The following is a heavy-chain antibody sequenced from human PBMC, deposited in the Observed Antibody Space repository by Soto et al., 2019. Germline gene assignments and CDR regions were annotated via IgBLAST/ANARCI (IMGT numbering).Heavy chain of an antibody. J-gene: IGHJ4*02. CDR2: VYNIGST. V-gene: IGHV4-30-4*01. CDR1: GGSISSGGYF. CDR3: ARGPAGDKVDY. Sequence: QVQLQESGPGLVEPSQTLSLTCTVSGGSISSGGYFWSWIRQPPGKGLEWIGHVYNIGSTYSNPSLTSRVTISVATSKNQFSLRLSFVTAADTAVYYCARGPAGDKVDYWGQGTLVTVSS. D-gene: IGHD7-27*01.